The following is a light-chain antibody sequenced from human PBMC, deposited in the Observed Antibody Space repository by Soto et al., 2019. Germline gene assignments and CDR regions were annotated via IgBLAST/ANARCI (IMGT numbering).Light chain of an antibody. CDR2: EAS. CDR3: QKYNDAPRT. Sequence: QMTQSPSFLSASVGDRVTITCRASQDISNYLAWYQQKPGGAPKLLIYEASTLQSGVPSRFSGSGSGADFTLTISSLQPEDVAIYYCQKYNDAPRTFGQGTRVEMK. CDR1: QDISNY. V-gene: IGKV1-27*01. J-gene: IGKJ1*01.